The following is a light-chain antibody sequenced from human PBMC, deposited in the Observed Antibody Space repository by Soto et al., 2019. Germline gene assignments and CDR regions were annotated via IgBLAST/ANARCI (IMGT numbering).Light chain of an antibody. CDR3: LLDYAYFWA. CDR1: QGIRSA. CDR2: AAS. Sequence: AIQVTQSPSSLSASVGDRVTITCRTSQGIRSALGWYQRKPGKVPKLLIYAASTLRSGVPSRFSGSGSGRDLTLTISSLQPEDFATYYCLLDYAYFWAFGQGTKVEIK. J-gene: IGKJ1*01. V-gene: IGKV1-6*01.